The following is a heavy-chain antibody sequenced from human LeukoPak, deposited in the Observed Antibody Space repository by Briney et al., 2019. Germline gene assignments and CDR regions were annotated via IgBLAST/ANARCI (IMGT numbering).Heavy chain of an antibody. D-gene: IGHD3-22*01. Sequence: EASVKVSCKASAGTFSSYAISWVRQAPGQGLEWMGRIIPILGIANYAQKFQGRVTITADKSTSTAYMELSSLRSEDTAVYYCAGSGTHYYDSSGYPDYWGQGTLVTVSS. CDR1: AGTFSSYA. CDR3: AGSGTHYYDSSGYPDY. J-gene: IGHJ4*02. V-gene: IGHV1-69*04. CDR2: IIPILGIA.